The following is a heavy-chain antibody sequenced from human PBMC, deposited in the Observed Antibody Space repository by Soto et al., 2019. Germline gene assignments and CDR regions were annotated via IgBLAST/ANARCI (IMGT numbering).Heavy chain of an antibody. J-gene: IGHJ4*02. Sequence: EGSLRLSWAASGFTFSGGLMHWVRQVAGKGLVWVSRIEGDGSRTDYADSVKGRFTISRDNAKNTLYLQMSSLRDEDTAVYFCTRDYSNYGFDYWGQGTLVTVSS. CDR3: TRDYSNYGFDY. D-gene: IGHD4-4*01. CDR1: GFTFSGGL. V-gene: IGHV3-74*01. CDR2: IEGDGSRT.